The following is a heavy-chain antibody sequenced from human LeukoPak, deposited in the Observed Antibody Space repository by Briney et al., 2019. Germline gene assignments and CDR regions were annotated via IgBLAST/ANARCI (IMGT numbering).Heavy chain of an antibody. V-gene: IGHV3-30-3*01. CDR1: GFTFSTYA. D-gene: IGHD1-26*01. J-gene: IGHJ4*02. Sequence: GGSLRLSCAASGFTFSTYAMHWVRQPPVKGLEWVAVISYDGNNKYSADSVKGRFTISRDNSKNTLYLQMNSLRAEDTAVYYCARGAIVGANFDYWGQGTLVTVSS. CDR3: ARGAIVGANFDY. CDR2: ISYDGNNK.